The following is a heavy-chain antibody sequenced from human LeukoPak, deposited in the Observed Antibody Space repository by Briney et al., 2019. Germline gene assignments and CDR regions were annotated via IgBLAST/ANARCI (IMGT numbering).Heavy chain of an antibody. CDR1: GFTFSSYW. Sequence: GGSLRLSCAASGFTFSSYWMHWVRQAPGKGLVWVSRINSDGSSTSYADSVKGRFTISRDNAKNTLYLQMNSLRAEGTAVYYCARGGFDVPGMDVWGQGTTVTVSS. CDR2: INSDGSST. CDR3: ARGGFDVPGMDV. D-gene: IGHD3-10*02. J-gene: IGHJ6*02. V-gene: IGHV3-74*01.